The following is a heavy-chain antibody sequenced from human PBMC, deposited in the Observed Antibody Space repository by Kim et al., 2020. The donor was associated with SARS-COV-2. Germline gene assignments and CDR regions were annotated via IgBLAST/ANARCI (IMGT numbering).Heavy chain of an antibody. D-gene: IGHD6-13*01. CDR3: AKDIFRSSWFWYFDL. V-gene: IGHV3-23*01. CDR2: ISASGGGT. CDR1: GFSFSTYA. Sequence: GGSLRLSCAASGFSFSTYAMSWVRQAPGKGLEWVSFISASGGGTYYADSVKGRFTISRDETKNTLYLEMNSLRADDAAVYYCAKDIFRSSWFWYFDLWGRGAQVNVSS. J-gene: IGHJ2*01.